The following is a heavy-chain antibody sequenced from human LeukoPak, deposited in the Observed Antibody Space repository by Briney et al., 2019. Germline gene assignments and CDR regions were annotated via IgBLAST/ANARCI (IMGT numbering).Heavy chain of an antibody. Sequence: ASVTVSCTASGYTFTSYDINWVRQATGQGLEWMGWMNPNSGNTGYAQRFQGRVTMTRNTSISTAYMELSSLRSEDTAVYYCARAFTRYPSGDYWGQGTLVTVSS. J-gene: IGHJ4*02. CDR3: ARAFTRYPSGDY. CDR2: MNPNSGNT. D-gene: IGHD2-2*01. CDR1: GYTFTSYD. V-gene: IGHV1-8*01.